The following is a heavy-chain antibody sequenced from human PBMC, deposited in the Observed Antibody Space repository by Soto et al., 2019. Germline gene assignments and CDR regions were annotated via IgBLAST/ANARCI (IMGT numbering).Heavy chain of an antibody. CDR1: GFTFSSYA. D-gene: IGHD4-17*01. Sequence: GGSLRLSCAASGFTFSSYAMSWVRQAPGKGLEWVSAISGSGGSTYYADSVKGRFTISRDNSKNTLYLQMNSLRAEDTAVYYCAKDPAVNYYYGMDVWGQGTTVTVSS. CDR2: ISGSGGST. J-gene: IGHJ6*02. CDR3: AKDPAVNYYYGMDV. V-gene: IGHV3-23*01.